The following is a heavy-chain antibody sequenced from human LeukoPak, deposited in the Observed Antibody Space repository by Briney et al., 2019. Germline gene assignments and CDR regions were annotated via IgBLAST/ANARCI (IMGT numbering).Heavy chain of an antibody. CDR2: IPGSGDST. CDR1: GFTFSSYA. CDR3: AKGASSSRQYYMDV. Sequence: GGSLRLACAASGFTFSSYAMSWVRHAPGRGLEWVSTIPGSGDSTYYADSVKGRFTISRDNSKNTLYLQMNSLRAEDTAVYYCAKGASSSRQYYMDVWGKGTTVTVSS. D-gene: IGHD6-6*01. J-gene: IGHJ6*03. V-gene: IGHV3-23*01.